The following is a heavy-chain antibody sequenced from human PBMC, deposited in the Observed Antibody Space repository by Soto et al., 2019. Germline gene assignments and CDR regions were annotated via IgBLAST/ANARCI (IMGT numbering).Heavy chain of an antibody. CDR3: AQTYKWLRFAS. CDR1: GFSLSTSGVG. Sequence: QITLKESGPTLVKPTQTLTLTCTFSGFSLSTSGVGVGWIRQPPGKALEWLALIYWDNDKRYSPSLKSRLTITKDTSKNQVVLTMTNMDPVDTAKYYCAQTYKWLRFASWGQETLVTSPQ. V-gene: IGHV2-5*02. J-gene: IGHJ4*02. D-gene: IGHD5-12*01. CDR2: IYWDNDK.